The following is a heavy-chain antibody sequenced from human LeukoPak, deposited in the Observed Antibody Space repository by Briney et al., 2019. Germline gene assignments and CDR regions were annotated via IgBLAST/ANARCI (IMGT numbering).Heavy chain of an antibody. D-gene: IGHD3-22*01. CDR2: INHSGST. J-gene: IGHJ4*02. CDR3: ARARYYYDSSGYYYYFDY. V-gene: IGHV4-34*01. CDR1: GGSFSGYY. Sequence: SETLSLTCAVYGGSFSGYYWSWIRQPPGKGLGWIGEINHSGSTNYNPSLKSRVTISVDTSKNQFSLKLSSVTAADTAVYYCARARYYYDSSGYYYYFDYWGQGTLVTVSS.